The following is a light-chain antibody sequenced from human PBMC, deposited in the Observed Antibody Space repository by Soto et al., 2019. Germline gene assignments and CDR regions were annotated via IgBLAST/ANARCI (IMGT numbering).Light chain of an antibody. Sequence: EIVMTQSPATLSVSPGERATLSRRASQSVSSNLAWYQQKPGQAPRLLIYGASTRATGFPARFSGSGSGTEFTLTISSLQSEDFAVYYCQQYNNWPPTFGQGTKVEIK. V-gene: IGKV3-15*01. CDR1: QSVSSN. CDR2: GAS. CDR3: QQYNNWPPT. J-gene: IGKJ1*01.